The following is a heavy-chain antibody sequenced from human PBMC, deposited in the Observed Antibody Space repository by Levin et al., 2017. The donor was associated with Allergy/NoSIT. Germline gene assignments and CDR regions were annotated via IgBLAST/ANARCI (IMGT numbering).Heavy chain of an antibody. V-gene: IGHV1-18*04. CDR1: GYSFTYYG. D-gene: IGHD6-19*01. CDR3: ARDEKSGNIAVAGSRFYY. J-gene: IGHJ4*02. CDR2: ISGYDGNA. Sequence: GASVKVSCKTSGYSFTYYGLSWVRQAPGQGLEWMGWISGYDGNATYAQKFQGRVSMTTEISTTTVYMELRSLRSDDTAIYYCARDEKSGNIAVAGSRFYYWGQGTLVTVSS.